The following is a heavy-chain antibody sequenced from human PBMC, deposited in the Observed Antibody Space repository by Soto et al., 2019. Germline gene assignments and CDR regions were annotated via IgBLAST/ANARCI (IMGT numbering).Heavy chain of an antibody. D-gene: IGHD4-17*01. Sequence: SETLSLTCTVSGGSISSSSYYWGWIRQPPGKGLEWIGSIYYSGSTYYNPSLKSRVTISVDTSKNQFSLKLSSVTAADTAVYYCARQDPMTTVTYNWFDPWGQGTLVT. CDR2: IYYSGST. CDR1: GGSISSSSYY. J-gene: IGHJ5*02. CDR3: ARQDPMTTVTYNWFDP. V-gene: IGHV4-39*01.